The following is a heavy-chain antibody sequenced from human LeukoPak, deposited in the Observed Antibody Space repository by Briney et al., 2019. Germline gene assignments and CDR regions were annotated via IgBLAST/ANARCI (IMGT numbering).Heavy chain of an antibody. CDR2: IIPILGIA. V-gene: IGHV1-69*02. CDR1: GRTFSSYT. D-gene: IGHD2-2*01. J-gene: IGHJ4*02. CDR3: AIPSCSSTSCYDY. Sequence: SEKVSCKASGRTFSSYTISWVRQAPGQGLEWMGRIIPILGIANYAQKFQGRVTITADKSTSTAYMELSSLRSEDTAVYYCAIPSCSSTSCYDYWAQGTLVTVSS.